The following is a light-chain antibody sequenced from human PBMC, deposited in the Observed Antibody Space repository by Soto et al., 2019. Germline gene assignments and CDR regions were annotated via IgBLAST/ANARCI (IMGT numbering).Light chain of an antibody. V-gene: IGLV2-11*01. CDR3: CSYAGTYTVWV. Sequence: QTLLAQPRWVSGSPGQSFTISCTGTSSDVGNYNLVSWYQHHPGKAPKLMIYDVTKRPSGVPDRFSASKSGNTASLTISGLQAEDEADYYCCSYAGTYTVWVFGGGTKVTVL. CDR1: SSDVGNYNL. J-gene: IGLJ3*02. CDR2: DVT.